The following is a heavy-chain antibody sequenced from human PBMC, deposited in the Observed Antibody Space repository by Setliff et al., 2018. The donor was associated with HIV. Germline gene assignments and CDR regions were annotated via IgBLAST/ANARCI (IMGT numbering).Heavy chain of an antibody. Sequence: SETLSLTCTVSGGSISSSGYYWSWIRQPPGKGLEWIGEINHSGSTNYNPSLKSRVTISVDTSKNQFSLKLSSVTAADTAVYYCARGMVRGVIINWFDPWGQGTLVTVSS. CDR3: ARGMVRGVIINWFDP. CDR2: INHSGST. CDR1: GGSISSSGYY. D-gene: IGHD3-10*01. J-gene: IGHJ5*02. V-gene: IGHV4-39*07.